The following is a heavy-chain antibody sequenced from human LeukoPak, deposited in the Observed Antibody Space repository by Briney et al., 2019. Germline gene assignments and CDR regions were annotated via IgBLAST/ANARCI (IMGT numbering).Heavy chain of an antibody. D-gene: IGHD6-13*01. CDR2: INPNTGGA. V-gene: IGHV1-2*02. Sequence: GASVKVSCKASGYTFTSYGITWVRQAPGQGLEWMGWINPNTGGADLAQKFQGRVTMTRDTSISSAYMELSSLRSDDTAVYYCARDPRIAATGDDNWFDPWGQGTLVTVSS. J-gene: IGHJ5*02. CDR3: ARDPRIAATGDDNWFDP. CDR1: GYTFTSYG.